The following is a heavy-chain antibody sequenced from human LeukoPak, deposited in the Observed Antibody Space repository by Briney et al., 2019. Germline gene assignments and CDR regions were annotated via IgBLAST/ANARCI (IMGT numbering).Heavy chain of an antibody. J-gene: IGHJ3*02. Sequence: GASVKVSCEASGYTXTDYGISWVRQAPGQGLDWMGWINTYNANTNYAQKLQGRVTMTTDTSTSTAYMELRSLRSDDTAVYYCAKDRLGLQDAFDIWGQGTMVTVSS. D-gene: IGHD3-16*01. CDR3: AKDRLGLQDAFDI. CDR2: INTYNANT. CDR1: GYTXTDYG. V-gene: IGHV1-18*01.